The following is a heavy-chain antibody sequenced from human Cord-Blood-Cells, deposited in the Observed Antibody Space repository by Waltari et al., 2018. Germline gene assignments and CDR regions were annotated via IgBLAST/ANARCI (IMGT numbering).Heavy chain of an antibody. V-gene: IGHV2-26*01. J-gene: IGHJ4*02. Sequence: QVTLKESGPVLVKPTETLTLTCTVSGFSLSNARMGVRWIRQPPGKALEWLAHIFSNDEKSYSTSLKSRLTISKDTSKSQVVLTMTNMDPVDTSTYYCARIHGGLGYSSSSFDYWGQGTLVTVSS. D-gene: IGHD6-6*01. CDR1: GFSLSNARMG. CDR2: IFSNDEK. CDR3: ARIHGGLGYSSSSFDY.